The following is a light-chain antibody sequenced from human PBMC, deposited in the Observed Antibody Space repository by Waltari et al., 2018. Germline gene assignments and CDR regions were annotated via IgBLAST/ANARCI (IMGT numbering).Light chain of an antibody. CDR3: QAWDSSTAV. CDR2: QDS. Sequence: SYELTQPPSVSVAPGQTASITCSGDKLGDKYACWSQQRPGQSPVLVIYQDSKRPSGTPERCSGSNCGNTATLTISGAQAMDEADYYCQAWDSSTAVFGGGTKLTVL. J-gene: IGLJ2*01. V-gene: IGLV3-1*01. CDR1: KLGDKY.